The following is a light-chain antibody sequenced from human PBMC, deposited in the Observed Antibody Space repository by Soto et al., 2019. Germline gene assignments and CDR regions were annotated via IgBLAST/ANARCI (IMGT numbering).Light chain of an antibody. Sequence: EFVLTQSPGTLSLSPGERATLSCRASQSVSSVFLAWYQQKPGQPPRLLIYCASTSGSVIPDRFSGSGSGTDFTLTISRLEPEDFAVYYCQHYGSSPPLAFGGGTKVDIK. J-gene: IGKJ4*01. CDR2: CAS. CDR3: QHYGSSPPLA. V-gene: IGKV3-20*01. CDR1: QSVSSVF.